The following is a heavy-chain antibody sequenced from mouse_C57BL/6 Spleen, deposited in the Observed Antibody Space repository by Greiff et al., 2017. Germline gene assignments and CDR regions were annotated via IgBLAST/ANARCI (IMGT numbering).Heavy chain of an antibody. Sequence: QVQLKQPGAELVKPGASVKLSCKASGYTFTSYWMQWVKQRPGQGLEWIGEIDPSDSYTNYNQKFKGKATLTVDTSSSTAYMQLSSLTSEDSAVYYCARKASGNYGYFDVWGTGTTVTVSS. CDR1: GYTFTSYW. V-gene: IGHV1-50*01. CDR2: IDPSDSYT. J-gene: IGHJ1*03. D-gene: IGHD1-3*01. CDR3: ARKASGNYGYFDV.